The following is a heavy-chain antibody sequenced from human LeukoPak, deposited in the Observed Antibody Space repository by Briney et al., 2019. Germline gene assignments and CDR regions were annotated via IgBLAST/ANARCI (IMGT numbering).Heavy chain of an antibody. V-gene: IGHV3-23*01. CDR3: AEAPLWLEEYFQH. Sequence: PGGSLRLSCAASGFTFSSYAMSWVRQAPGKGLEWVSAISGSGGSTYYADSVKGRFTISRDNSKNTLYLQMNSLRAEDTAVYYCAEAPLWLEEYFQHWGQGTLVTVSS. CDR1: GFTFSSYA. J-gene: IGHJ1*01. CDR2: ISGSGGST. D-gene: IGHD6-19*01.